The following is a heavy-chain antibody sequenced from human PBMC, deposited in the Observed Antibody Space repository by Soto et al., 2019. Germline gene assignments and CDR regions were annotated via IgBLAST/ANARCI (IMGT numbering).Heavy chain of an antibody. V-gene: IGHV3-23*01. Sequence: EVQLLESGGDLIQPGGSLRLSCAASGFTFSSYAMSWVRQAPRKGLEWVSGISNSGSGTYYADSVKGRFTISRDNSKNTLYLRMNSLRAEDTAIYYCVKDFHYDFWSSFYGEGYWGQGTLVTVSS. D-gene: IGHD3-3*01. CDR1: GFTFSSYA. CDR3: VKDFHYDFWSSFYGEGY. J-gene: IGHJ4*02. CDR2: ISNSGSGT.